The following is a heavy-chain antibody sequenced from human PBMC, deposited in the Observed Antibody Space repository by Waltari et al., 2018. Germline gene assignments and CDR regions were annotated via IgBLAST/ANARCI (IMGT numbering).Heavy chain of an antibody. CDR2: IIPIFGTA. CDR1: GGTLRSYP. J-gene: IGHJ4*02. V-gene: IGHV1-69*05. CDR3: ARNKASYSSSWSGFDY. Sequence: QVQPVQSGAAVQKPGSSVKVSCKASGGTLRSYPIRWVPQPPGQGLEWMGGIIPIFGTANYAQKFQGRVTITTDESTSTAYMELSSLRSEDTAVYYCARNKASYSSSWSGFDYWGQGTLVTVSS. D-gene: IGHD6-13*01.